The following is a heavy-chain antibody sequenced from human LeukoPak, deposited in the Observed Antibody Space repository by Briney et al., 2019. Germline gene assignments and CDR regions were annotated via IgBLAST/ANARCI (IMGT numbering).Heavy chain of an antibody. V-gene: IGHV3-48*03. CDR2: IDSRSSTI. Sequence: GSLRLSCATSGFSFSRYEMNWVRQAPGKGLEWVAYIDSRSSTIYYADSVKGRFTISRDNAKNSLYLQMNSLRAEDTAVYYCARSLYYYDSSGYYNGGQGTLVTVSS. CDR3: ARSLYYYDSSGYYN. J-gene: IGHJ4*02. CDR1: GFSFSRYE. D-gene: IGHD3-22*01.